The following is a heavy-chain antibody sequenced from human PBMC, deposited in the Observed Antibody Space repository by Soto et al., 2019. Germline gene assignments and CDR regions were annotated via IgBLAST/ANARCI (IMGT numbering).Heavy chain of an antibody. CDR2: IYPGDSDT. CDR3: ARRGGDAGRYYYGTDV. J-gene: IGHJ6*02. V-gene: IGHV5-51*01. CDR1: GYSFTSYW. D-gene: IGHD4-17*01. Sequence: GESLKISCKGSGYSFTSYWIGWVRQMPGKGLEWMWIIYPGDSDTRYSPSFQGQVTISADKSISTAYLQWSSLKASDTAMYYCARRGGDAGRYYYGTDVWGQGTKVTVSS.